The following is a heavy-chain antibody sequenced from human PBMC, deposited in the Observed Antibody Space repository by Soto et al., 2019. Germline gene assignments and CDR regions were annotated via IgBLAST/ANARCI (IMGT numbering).Heavy chain of an antibody. CDR1: GGSISSGGYS. J-gene: IGHJ4*02. CDR2: IYHSGST. CDR3: ARGMTTVTTLDY. D-gene: IGHD4-4*01. V-gene: IGHV4-30-2*01. Sequence: SETLSLTCAVSGGSISSGGYSWSWIRQPPGKGLEWIGYIYHSGSTYYNPSLKSRVTISIDRSKNQLSLKLSSVTAADTAVYYCARGMTTVTTLDYWGQGTLVTVSS.